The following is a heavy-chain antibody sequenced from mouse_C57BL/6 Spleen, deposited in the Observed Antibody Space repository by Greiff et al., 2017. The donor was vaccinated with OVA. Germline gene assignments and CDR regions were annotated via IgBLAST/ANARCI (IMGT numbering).Heavy chain of an antibody. J-gene: IGHJ4*01. V-gene: IGHV5-4*01. CDR1: GFTFSSYA. CDR3: ARDEDGYYHYYAMDY. CDR2: ISDGGSYT. D-gene: IGHD2-3*01. Sequence: EVMLVESGGGLVKPGGSLKLSCAASGFTFSSYAMSWVRQTPEKRLEWVATISDGGSYTYYPDNVKGRFTIARDNAKNNLYLQMSHLKSEDTAMYYCARDEDGYYHYYAMDYWGQGTSVTVSS.